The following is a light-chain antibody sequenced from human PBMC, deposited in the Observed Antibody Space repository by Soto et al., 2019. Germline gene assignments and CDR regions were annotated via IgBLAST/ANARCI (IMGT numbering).Light chain of an antibody. CDR1: QSISIY. V-gene: IGKV1-39*01. J-gene: IGKJ1*01. CDR2: AAS. Sequence: DIQMTHSPSSLSASVLYIVTITFRASQSISIYLNWYQQKPGKAPKLLIYAASSLQSGFPSRFSGSGSGTDFTLTISSLQPEDFATYYCQKSYSTLWKFGQGTKVDIK. CDR3: QKSYSTLWK.